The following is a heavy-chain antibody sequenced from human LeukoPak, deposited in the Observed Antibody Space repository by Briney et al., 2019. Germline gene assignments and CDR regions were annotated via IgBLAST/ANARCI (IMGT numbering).Heavy chain of an antibody. V-gene: IGHV1-69*05. Sequence: SVKVSCKASGGTFSSYAISWVRQAPGQGLEWMGGIIPIFGTANYAQRFQGRVTITTDESTSTAYMELSSLRSEDTAVYYCARALWFGEFPPYYYYYMDVWGKGTTVTVSS. J-gene: IGHJ6*03. CDR2: IIPIFGTA. CDR1: GGTFSSYA. CDR3: ARALWFGEFPPYYYYYMDV. D-gene: IGHD3-10*01.